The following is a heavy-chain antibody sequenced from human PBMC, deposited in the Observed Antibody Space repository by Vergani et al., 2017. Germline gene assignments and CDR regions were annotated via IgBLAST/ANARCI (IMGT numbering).Heavy chain of an antibody. CDR1: GYSFTSYW. V-gene: IGHV5-51*01. Sequence: EVHLLPSGSAVQKPGESLKISCQGSGYSFTSYWLGWVRQMPGKGLEWMGIIYPCDSDTRYSPSFQGQVTISADKSISPAYLQWRSLKASDTAMYYCARQGGYCSSTSCYRDKWVDPWGQGTLVTVSA. CDR2: IYPCDSDT. CDR3: ARQGGYCSSTSCYRDKWVDP. J-gene: IGHJ5*02. D-gene: IGHD2-2*02.